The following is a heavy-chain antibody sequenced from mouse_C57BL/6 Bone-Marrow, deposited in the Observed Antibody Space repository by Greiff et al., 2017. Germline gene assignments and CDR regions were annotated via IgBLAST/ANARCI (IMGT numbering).Heavy chain of an antibody. CDR2: IYPGSGST. D-gene: IGHD2-1*01. J-gene: IGHJ1*03. Sequence: QVQLQQPGAELVKPGASVKMSCKASGYTFTSYWITWVKQRPGQGLEWIGDIYPGSGSTNYNEKFKSKATLTVDTSSSTAYMQLSSLTSEDSAVYYCAREEYGNYFYWYCDVWGTGTTVTVSS. CDR1: GYTFTSYW. CDR3: AREEYGNYFYWYCDV. V-gene: IGHV1-55*01.